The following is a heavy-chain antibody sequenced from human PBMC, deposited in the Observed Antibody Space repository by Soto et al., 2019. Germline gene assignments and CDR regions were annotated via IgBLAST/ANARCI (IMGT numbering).Heavy chain of an antibody. CDR1: GFTFSSYG. Sequence: QVQLVEYGGGVVQPGRSLRLSCAASGFTFSSYGMHWVRQAPGKGLEWVAVIWYDGSNKYYADSVKGRFTISRDNSKNTLYLRMNSLRAEDTAVYYCARAPCSGGSCYYRDYFDYWGQGTLVTVSS. CDR2: IWYDGSNK. D-gene: IGHD2-15*01. CDR3: ARAPCSGGSCYYRDYFDY. V-gene: IGHV3-33*01. J-gene: IGHJ4*02.